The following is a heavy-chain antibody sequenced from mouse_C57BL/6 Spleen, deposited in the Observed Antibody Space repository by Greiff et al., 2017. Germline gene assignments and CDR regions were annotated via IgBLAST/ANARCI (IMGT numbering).Heavy chain of an antibody. CDR2: ISGGGGNT. J-gene: IGHJ2*01. CDR3: ARGLITTVVAYYFDY. D-gene: IGHD1-1*01. CDR1: GFTFSSYT. Sequence: DVKLVESGGGLVKPGGSLKLSCAASGFTFSSYTMSWVRQTPEKRLEWVATISGGGGNTYYPDSVKGRFTISRDNAKNTLYLQMSSLRSEDTALYYCARGLITTVVAYYFDYWGQGTTLTVSS. V-gene: IGHV5-9*01.